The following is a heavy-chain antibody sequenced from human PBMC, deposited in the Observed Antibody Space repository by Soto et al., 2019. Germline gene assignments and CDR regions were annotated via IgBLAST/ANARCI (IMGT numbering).Heavy chain of an antibody. CDR3: ARVVAAADSSRRYYYYYYGMDV. Sequence: GGSLRLSCAASGFTFSSYSMNWVRQAPGKGLEWVSSISSSSSYIYYADSVKGRFTISRDNAKNSLYLQMNSLRAEDTAVYYCARVVAAADSSRRYYYYYYGMDVWGQGTTVTVSS. V-gene: IGHV3-21*01. CDR1: GFTFSSYS. CDR2: ISSSSSYI. J-gene: IGHJ6*02. D-gene: IGHD6-13*01.